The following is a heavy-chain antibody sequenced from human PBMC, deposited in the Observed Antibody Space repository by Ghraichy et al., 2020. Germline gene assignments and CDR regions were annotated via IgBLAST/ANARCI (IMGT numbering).Heavy chain of an antibody. J-gene: IGHJ4*02. D-gene: IGHD3-16*01. CDR3: ARVYNYGYGSFDL. V-gene: IGHV4-59*01. CDR2: IYYSGTT. Sequence: SETLSLTCSVSGGSIFTYYWTWIRQDPDMGLEWIGNIYYSGTTNYNPSLKSRVTISVDTSKNQFSLKLTSVTAADTAVYYCARVYNYGYGSFDLWGQGTLVTVSS. CDR1: GGSIFTYY.